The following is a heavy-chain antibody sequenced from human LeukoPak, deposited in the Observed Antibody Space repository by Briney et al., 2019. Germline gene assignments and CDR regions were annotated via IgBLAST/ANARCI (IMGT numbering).Heavy chain of an antibody. CDR1: GFTLSSSW. D-gene: IGHD1-26*01. CDR2: IKEDESEK. J-gene: IGHJ4*02. CDR3: AAYRGAHHKTFDY. Sequence: GRSLRLSCAASGFTLSSSWMSWVRQAPGKGLQWVANIKEDESEKDYVDSVKGRFTISRDNAKNSLDLQMNSLRAEDTAVYYCAAYRGAHHKTFDYWGQGTLVTVSS. V-gene: IGHV3-7*03.